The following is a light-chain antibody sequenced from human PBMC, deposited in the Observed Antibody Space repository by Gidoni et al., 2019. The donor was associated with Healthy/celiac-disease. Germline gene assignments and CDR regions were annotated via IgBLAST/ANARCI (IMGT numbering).Light chain of an antibody. J-gene: IGKJ2*04. Sequence: EIVLTQSPATLSLSPGERATLSCRASQSVSSYLAWYQQKPGQAPRLLIYDASNRATGIPARFSGSGSGTDFTLTISSLEPEDFAVYYRQQRSNWPPGRSFGQGTKLEIK. CDR1: QSVSSY. V-gene: IGKV3-11*01. CDR2: DAS. CDR3: QQRSNWPPGRS.